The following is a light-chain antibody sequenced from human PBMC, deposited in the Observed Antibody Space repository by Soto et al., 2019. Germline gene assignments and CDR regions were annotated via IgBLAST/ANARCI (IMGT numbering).Light chain of an antibody. CDR1: QSVSAT. V-gene: IGKV3-15*01. CDR3: QQYDHLPIT. J-gene: IGKJ5*01. Sequence: VMRRAAATRTCPPWQSAPLYFRARQSVSATVAWYHQKPGQAPRLLVYGASTGATGIPARFSGRGAGTDITLIITLLKSEDVVTYYWQQYDHLPITFGGGTRLEIK. CDR2: GAS.